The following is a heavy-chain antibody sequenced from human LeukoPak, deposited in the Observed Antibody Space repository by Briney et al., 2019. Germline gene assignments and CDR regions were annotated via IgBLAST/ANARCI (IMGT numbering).Heavy chain of an antibody. D-gene: IGHD2-2*01. Sequence: GESLKISCKGSGYSFTSYWIGWVRQMPGKGLEWMGIIYPGDSDTRYSPSFQGQVTISADQSISTAYLQWSSLKASDTAMYYCARSPVVPAAIAYYFDYWGQGTLVTVSS. CDR3: ARSPVVPAAIAYYFDY. J-gene: IGHJ4*02. CDR1: GYSFTSYW. CDR2: IYPGDSDT. V-gene: IGHV5-51*01.